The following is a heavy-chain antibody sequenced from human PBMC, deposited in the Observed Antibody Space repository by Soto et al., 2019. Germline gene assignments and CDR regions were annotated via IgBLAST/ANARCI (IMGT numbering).Heavy chain of an antibody. Sequence: ASVKDSCKASGYTFTGYYMHWVRQAPGQGLEWMGWINPNSGGTNYAQKFQGWVTMTRDTSISTAYMELSRLRSDDTAVYYCARERRYCSGGSCYTTWDAFDIWGQGTMVTVSS. CDR3: ARERRYCSGGSCYTTWDAFDI. D-gene: IGHD2-15*01. J-gene: IGHJ3*02. CDR2: INPNSGGT. V-gene: IGHV1-2*04. CDR1: GYTFTGYY.